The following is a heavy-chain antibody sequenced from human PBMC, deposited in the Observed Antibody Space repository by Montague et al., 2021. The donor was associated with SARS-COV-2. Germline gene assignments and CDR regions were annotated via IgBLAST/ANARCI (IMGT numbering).Heavy chain of an antibody. CDR2: IFYSGTT. J-gene: IGHJ3*02. CDR3: AREAVPWERDTIHALDI. Sequence: SETLSLTCTISGASITSSRYYWGWIRQPPGKGLEWIGQIFYSGTTYYDPSLKSRLIISVDTSKNQFSLQLTSVTAADTSVYYCAREAVPWERDTIHALDIWGQGTTVTVSS. V-gene: IGHV4-39*02. CDR1: GASITSSRYY. D-gene: IGHD5-18*01.